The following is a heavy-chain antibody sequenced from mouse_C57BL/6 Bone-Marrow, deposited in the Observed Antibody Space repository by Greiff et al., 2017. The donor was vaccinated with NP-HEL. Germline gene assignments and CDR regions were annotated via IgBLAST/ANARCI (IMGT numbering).Heavy chain of an antibody. Sequence: EVKLLESGPELVKPGASVKIPCKASGYTFTDYNMDWVKQSHGKSLEWIGDINPNNGGTIYNQKFKGKATLTVDKSSSTAYMELRSLTSEDTAVYYCARRRYWYFDVWGTGTTVTVSS. CDR3: ARRRYWYFDV. J-gene: IGHJ1*03. V-gene: IGHV1-18*01. CDR2: INPNNGGT. CDR1: GYTFTDYN.